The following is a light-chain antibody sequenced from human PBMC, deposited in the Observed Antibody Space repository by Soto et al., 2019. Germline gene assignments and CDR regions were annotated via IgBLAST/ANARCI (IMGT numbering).Light chain of an antibody. CDR1: NSNIDNKD. J-gene: IGLJ2*01. CDR3: GTWDSGLSVVV. Sequence: QSVLTQPPSVSAAPGQKVTISCSGSNSNIDNKDVSWYQQFPGTAPKLLIYDNNRRPSGIPDRFSASKSGTLATLAITGLQTGDEADYYCGTWDSGLSVVVFGGGTKLTVL. CDR2: DNN. V-gene: IGLV1-51*01.